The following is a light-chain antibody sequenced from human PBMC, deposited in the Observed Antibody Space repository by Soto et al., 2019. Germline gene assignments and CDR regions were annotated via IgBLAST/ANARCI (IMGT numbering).Light chain of an antibody. CDR2: AAS. Sequence: DIQMTQSPSSLSASVGDRVTITCRASQSISTYLNWYQQRPGKAPKFLISAASTLPSGVPSRFTASGSGTDFTLTISSLQPEDFATYCCQSSYSNPWTFGQGTKVEIE. CDR1: QSISTY. J-gene: IGKJ1*01. V-gene: IGKV1-39*01. CDR3: QSSYSNPWT.